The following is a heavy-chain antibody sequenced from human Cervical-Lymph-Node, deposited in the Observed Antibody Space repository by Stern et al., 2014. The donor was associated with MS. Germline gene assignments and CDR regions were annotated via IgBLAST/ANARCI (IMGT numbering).Heavy chain of an antibody. Sequence: QVQLVQSGAEVKKPGASVKISCKASGYTFTTYAIHWVRQAPGQRLEWMGWVNTGNGNTKYSEKCQGRVTITRDTSASTGFMELSSLRSEDTAVYYCARAKRGDNYVEWFDPWGQGTLVTVSS. CDR3: ARAKRGDNYVEWFDP. D-gene: IGHD5-18*01. V-gene: IGHV1-3*04. J-gene: IGHJ5*02. CDR1: GYTFTTYA. CDR2: VNTGNGNT.